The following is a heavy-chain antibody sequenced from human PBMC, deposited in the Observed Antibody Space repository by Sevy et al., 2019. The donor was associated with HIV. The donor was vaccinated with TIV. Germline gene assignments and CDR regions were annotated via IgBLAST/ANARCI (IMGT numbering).Heavy chain of an antibody. Sequence: ASVKVSCKASGYTFTGYYMHWVRQAPGQGLGWMGRINPNSGGTNYAQTFQGRVTMTWDTSISTAYMELSRLRSDDTAVYDCARGSVLSIAARPVDYWGQGTLVTVSS. CDR2: INPNSGGT. J-gene: IGHJ4*02. D-gene: IGHD6-6*01. CDR3: ARGSVLSIAARPVDY. CDR1: GYTFTGYY. V-gene: IGHV1-2*06.